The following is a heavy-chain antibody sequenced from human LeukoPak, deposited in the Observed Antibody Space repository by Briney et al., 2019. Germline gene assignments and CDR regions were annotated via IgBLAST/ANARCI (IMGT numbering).Heavy chain of an antibody. J-gene: IGHJ4*02. Sequence: PGGSLRLSCAASGFTFSSYAMSWVRQAPGKGLEWVSAISGSGGSTYYADSVKGRFTISRDNSKNTLYLQMNSLRAEDTAVYYCAKDHYYDSSGYYYGLASIFDYRGQGTLVTVPS. D-gene: IGHD3-22*01. CDR3: AKDHYYDSSGYYYGLASIFDY. CDR2: ISGSGGST. CDR1: GFTFSSYA. V-gene: IGHV3-23*01.